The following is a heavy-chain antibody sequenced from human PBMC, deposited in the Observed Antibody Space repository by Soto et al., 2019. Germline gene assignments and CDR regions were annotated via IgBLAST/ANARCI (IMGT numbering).Heavy chain of an antibody. Sequence: HPGGSLRLSCAASGFTFSSYGMHWVRQAPGKGLEWVAVISYDGSNKYYADSVKGRFTISRDNSKNTLYLQMNSLRAEDTAVYYCAKSRSSGWNGEFDYWGQGTLVTVSS. CDR2: ISYDGSNK. CDR3: AKSRSSGWNGEFDY. D-gene: IGHD6-19*01. J-gene: IGHJ4*02. CDR1: GFTFSSYG. V-gene: IGHV3-30*18.